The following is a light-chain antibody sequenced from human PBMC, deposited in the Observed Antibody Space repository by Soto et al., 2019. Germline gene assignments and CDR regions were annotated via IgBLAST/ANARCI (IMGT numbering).Light chain of an antibody. CDR2: AAS. CDR1: QSISSY. CDR3: QQSYSTPQT. Sequence: DIQMTQSPSSLSASVGDRVTITCRASQSISSYLNWYQQKPGKAPKLLIYAASSLQSGVPSRFSGSGSGTDFTLNISSLQPEDFATYYCQQSYSTPQTFGQGNKVEIK. V-gene: IGKV1-39*01. J-gene: IGKJ1*01.